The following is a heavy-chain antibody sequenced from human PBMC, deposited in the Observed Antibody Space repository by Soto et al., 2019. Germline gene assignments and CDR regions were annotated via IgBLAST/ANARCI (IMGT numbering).Heavy chain of an antibody. CDR2: IHGSGSA. Sequence: SETLSLTCTVSNGSISNFYWNWIRQSAGKGLEWIGRIHGSGSALYNPSLRSRVTMSVDTSKDQFSLKVNSVTGADTAVYYWARSSHKESWCDPWGQGTLVTVSS. CDR3: ARSSHKESWCDP. J-gene: IGHJ5*02. D-gene: IGHD6-13*01. V-gene: IGHV4-4*07. CDR1: NGSISNFY.